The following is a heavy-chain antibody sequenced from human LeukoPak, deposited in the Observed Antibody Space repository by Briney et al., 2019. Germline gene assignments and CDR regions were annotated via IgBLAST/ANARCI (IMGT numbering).Heavy chain of an antibody. CDR3: TRDVDIVATTLFDY. CDR2: IRSKAYGGTT. CDR1: GFTFGDYA. D-gene: IGHD5-12*01. Sequence: PGGSLRLSCTASGFTFGDYAMSWVRQAPGKGLEWVGFIRSKAYGGTTEYAASVKGRFTISRDDSKSIAYLQMNSLKTEDTAVYYCTRDVDIVATTLFDYWGQGTLVTVSS. V-gene: IGHV3-49*04. J-gene: IGHJ4*02.